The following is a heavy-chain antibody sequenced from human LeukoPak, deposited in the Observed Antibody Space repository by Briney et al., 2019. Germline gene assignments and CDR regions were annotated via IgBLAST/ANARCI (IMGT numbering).Heavy chain of an antibody. CDR3: VKGKKWELPLNY. V-gene: IGHV3-23*01. Sequence: GASLRLSCAASGFTFSSYAMSWVRPAPGKGLEWVSAISDSGGNTYYADSVRGRFTISRNNSKNTLDLQMNSLRAEDTAIYYCVKGKKWELPLNYWGQGTLVTASS. CDR2: ISDSGGNT. CDR1: GFTFSSYA. D-gene: IGHD1-26*01. J-gene: IGHJ4*02.